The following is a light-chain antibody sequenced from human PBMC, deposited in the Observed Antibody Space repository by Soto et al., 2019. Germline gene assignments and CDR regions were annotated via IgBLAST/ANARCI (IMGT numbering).Light chain of an antibody. J-gene: IGKJ1*01. CDR2: DAS. CDR3: QQRSNWPPA. V-gene: IGKV3-11*01. Sequence: DIVLTQSPVTLSLSPGERATLSCRASQTISSYLAWYQQKPGQAPRLLIYDASDRATGIPARFSGSGSGTDFTLTISSLEPEDFAVYYCQQRSNWPPAFXQGTKVDIK. CDR1: QTISSY.